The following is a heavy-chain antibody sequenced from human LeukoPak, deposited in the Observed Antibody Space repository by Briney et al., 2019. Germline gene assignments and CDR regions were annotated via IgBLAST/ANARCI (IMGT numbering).Heavy chain of an antibody. J-gene: IGHJ6*03. CDR2: INHSGST. Sequence: SETLSLTCAVYGGSFSGYYWSWIRQPPGKGLEWIGEINHSGSTNYNPSLKSRVTISVDTSKNQFSLKLTSVTAADTAVYYCARGLRKQQLASGSYYYYMDVWGKGTTVTVSS. V-gene: IGHV4-34*01. D-gene: IGHD6-13*01. CDR1: GGSFSGYY. CDR3: ARGLRKQQLASGSYYYYMDV.